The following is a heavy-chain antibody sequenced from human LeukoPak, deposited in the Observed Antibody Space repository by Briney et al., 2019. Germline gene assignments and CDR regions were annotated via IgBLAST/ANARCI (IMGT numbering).Heavy chain of an antibody. CDR2: ISSNGGST. D-gene: IGHD6-19*01. CDR3: VKGSSGWYEGYFDY. V-gene: IGHV3-64D*09. J-gene: IGHJ4*02. Sequence: GGSLRLSCAASGLTFSTYAMSWVRQAPGKGLEYVSTISSNGGSTYYADSVKGRFTISRDNSKNTLYLQMSSLRAEDTAVYYCVKGSSGWYEGYFDYWGQGTLVTVSS. CDR1: GLTFSTYA.